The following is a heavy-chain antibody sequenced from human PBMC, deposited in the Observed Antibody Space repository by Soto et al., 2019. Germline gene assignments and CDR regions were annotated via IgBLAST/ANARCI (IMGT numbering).Heavy chain of an antibody. CDR1: GFTFSDYY. J-gene: IGHJ4*02. V-gene: IGHV3-11*01. Sequence: GGSLRLSCAASGFTFSDYYMSWIRQAPGKGLEWVSYITSSGSSIYYADSVKGLFPVSRDNEKNSLFLQLNSLRAEDTAVYYCARDWPFDYWGQGAPVTVSS. CDR2: ITSSGSSI. CDR3: ARDWPFDY.